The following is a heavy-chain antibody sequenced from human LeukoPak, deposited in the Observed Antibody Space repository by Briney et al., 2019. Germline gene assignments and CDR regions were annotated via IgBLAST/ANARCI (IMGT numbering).Heavy chain of an antibody. CDR2: IYYSGST. V-gene: IGHV4-59*08. Sequence: RSSETLSLTCTVSGGSISSYYWSWIRQPPGKGLEWIGYIYYSGSTNCNPSLKSRVTISVDTSKNQFSLKLSSVTAADTAVYYCARHESDIVVVVAATHPDWYFDLWGRGTLVTVSS. J-gene: IGHJ2*01. D-gene: IGHD2-15*01. CDR1: GGSISSYY. CDR3: ARHESDIVVVVAATHPDWYFDL.